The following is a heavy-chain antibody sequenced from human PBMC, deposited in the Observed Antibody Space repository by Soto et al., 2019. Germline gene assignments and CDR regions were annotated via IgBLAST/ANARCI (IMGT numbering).Heavy chain of an antibody. CDR3: ARDQGDFVRY. J-gene: IGHJ4*02. Sequence: QVQLQESGPGLVKPSETLSLTCTVSGGSVSHTSYYWSWIRQSPGKGLEWIGYIYYIGSTNYNPSLKSRVTISVDTTKNQFSLKLSSVAAADTAVYYCARDQGDFVRYWGRGTLVTVSS. V-gene: IGHV4-61*01. CDR1: GGSVSHTSYY. D-gene: IGHD3-16*02. CDR2: IYYIGST.